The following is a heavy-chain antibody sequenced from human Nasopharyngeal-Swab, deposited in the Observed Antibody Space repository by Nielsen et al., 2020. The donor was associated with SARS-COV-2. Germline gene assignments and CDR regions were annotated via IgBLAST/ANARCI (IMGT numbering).Heavy chain of an antibody. CDR2: ISAYNGNT. CDR1: GYTFTSYG. Sequence: ASVKVSCKASGYTFTSYGISWVRQAPGQGLEWMGWISAYNGNTNYAQKLQGRVTMTTDTSTSTAYMELRSLRSDDTAVYYCAREFSPYDSSGYSGYWGQGTLVTVSS. CDR3: AREFSPYDSSGYSGY. V-gene: IGHV1-18*01. J-gene: IGHJ4*02. D-gene: IGHD3-22*01.